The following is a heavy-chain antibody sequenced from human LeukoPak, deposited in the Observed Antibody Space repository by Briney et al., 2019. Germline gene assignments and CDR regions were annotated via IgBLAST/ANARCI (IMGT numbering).Heavy chain of an antibody. CDR1: GYTFSAYY. CDR3: ARVPKPYDILTGYYLGHYYYYMDV. J-gene: IGHJ6*03. Sequence: ASVKVSCKTSGYTFSAYYLHWVRQAPGQGLEWMGWINPNNGDTNCVEKFQGRVTMTRDTSTRTVYMDLTSLRSDDTAVYYCARVPKPYDILTGYYLGHYYYYMDVWGKGTTVTVSS. V-gene: IGHV1-2*02. CDR2: INPNNGDT. D-gene: IGHD3-9*01.